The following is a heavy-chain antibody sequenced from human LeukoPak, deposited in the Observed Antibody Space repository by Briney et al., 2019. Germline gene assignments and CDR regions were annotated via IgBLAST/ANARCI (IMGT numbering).Heavy chain of an antibody. Sequence: EGSLRLSCAASGFTFSSYSMNWVRQAPGKGLEWVSSISSSSSYIYYADSVKGRFTISRDNAKNSLYLQMNSLRAEDTAVYYCARDGRGWLPDYWGQGTLVTVSS. J-gene: IGHJ4*02. D-gene: IGHD5-24*01. CDR1: GFTFSSYS. V-gene: IGHV3-21*01. CDR2: ISSSSSYI. CDR3: ARDGRGWLPDY.